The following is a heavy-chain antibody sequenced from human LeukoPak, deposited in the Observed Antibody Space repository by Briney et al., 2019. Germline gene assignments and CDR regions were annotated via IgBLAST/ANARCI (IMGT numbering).Heavy chain of an antibody. D-gene: IGHD6-19*01. CDR2: ISGSGGST. V-gene: IGHV3-23*01. CDR3: AKPRRGIAVAGTDY. Sequence: GGSLRLSCAASGFTFSSYAMSWVRQAPGKGLEWVSAISGSGGSTYYADSVKGRFPISRDNSKNTLYLQMNSLRAEDTAVYYCAKPRRGIAVAGTDYWGQGTLVTVSS. CDR1: GFTFSSYA. J-gene: IGHJ4*02.